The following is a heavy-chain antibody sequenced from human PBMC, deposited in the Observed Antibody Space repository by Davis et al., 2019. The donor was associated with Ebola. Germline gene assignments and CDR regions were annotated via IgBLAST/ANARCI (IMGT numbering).Heavy chain of an antibody. CDR3: ARDSYYDSSGYYFGWFDP. V-gene: IGHV3-33*01. CDR1: GFIFSNFG. Sequence: PGGSLRLSCAASGFIFSNFGMHWVRQAPGKGLEWVSNIWSDGSEKYYGDSVKGRFTISRDNSKNTLNLQMNSLRVDDTAVYYCARDSYYDSSGYYFGWFDPWGQGTLVTVSS. J-gene: IGHJ5*02. D-gene: IGHD3-22*01. CDR2: IWSDGSEK.